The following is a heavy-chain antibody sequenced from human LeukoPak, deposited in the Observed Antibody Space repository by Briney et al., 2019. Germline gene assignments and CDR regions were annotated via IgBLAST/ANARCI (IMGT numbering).Heavy chain of an antibody. Sequence: GGSLRLSCAASGFTLSNAWMSWVRHPPGKGLEWVGRIKSKTDGGTTDYAAPVKRRFTISRDDSKNTLYLQMNSLKTEDTAVYYCTTDQGYYGMDVWGQGTTVTVSS. J-gene: IGHJ6*02. CDR1: GFTLSNAW. CDR3: TTDQGYYGMDV. V-gene: IGHV3-15*01. CDR2: IKSKTDGGTT.